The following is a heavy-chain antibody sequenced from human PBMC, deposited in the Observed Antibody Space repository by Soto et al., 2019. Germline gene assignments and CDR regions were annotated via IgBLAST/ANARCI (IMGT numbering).Heavy chain of an antibody. J-gene: IGHJ4*02. V-gene: IGHV1-2*04. Sequence: QVQLVQSGTEVKKPGASVKVSCKTSGSTFTGYQMHWVRQAPGRGLEWMGWINPDSGATNYAQTFQGWVTMTRDTSITTAYMELSRLTSDDTAVYYCATQRGKPIFGPLDFWGQGTLVTVSS. CDR3: ATQRGKPIFGPLDF. CDR1: GSTFTGYQ. CDR2: INPDSGAT. D-gene: IGHD3-3*01.